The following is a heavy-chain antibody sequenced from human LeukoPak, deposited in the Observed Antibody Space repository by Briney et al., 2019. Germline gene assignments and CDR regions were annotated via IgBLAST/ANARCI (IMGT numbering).Heavy chain of an antibody. CDR1: GYTFTSYG. V-gene: IGHV1-18*01. CDR2: ISAYNGNT. J-gene: IGHJ6*02. D-gene: IGHD2-21*01. CDR3: ARGIGDYRYYGMDV. Sequence: ASVMVSCKASGYTFTSYGISWVRPAPGQGLEWMGWISAYNGNTNYAQKLQGRVTMTTDTSTSTAYMELRSLRSDDTAVYYCARGIGDYRYYGMDVWGQGTTVTASS.